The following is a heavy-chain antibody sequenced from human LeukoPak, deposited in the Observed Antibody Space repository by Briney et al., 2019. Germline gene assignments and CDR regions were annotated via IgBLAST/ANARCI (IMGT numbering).Heavy chain of an antibody. CDR3: ARDSLSGSGSYNWFDP. J-gene: IGHJ5*02. Sequence: SETLSLTCTVSGGSISSGGYYWSWIRQPPGKGLEWIGYIYHSGSTYYNPSLKSRVTISVDRSKNQFSLKLNSVTAADTAVYYCARDSLSGSGSYNWFDPWGQGTLVTVSS. V-gene: IGHV4-30-2*01. CDR2: IYHSGST. D-gene: IGHD3-10*01. CDR1: GGSISSGGYY.